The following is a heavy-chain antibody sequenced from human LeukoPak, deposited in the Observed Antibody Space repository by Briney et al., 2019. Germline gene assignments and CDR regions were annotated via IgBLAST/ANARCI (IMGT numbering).Heavy chain of an antibody. CDR2: ISYDGSNK. V-gene: IGHV3-30*04. D-gene: IGHD1-1*01. J-gene: IGHJ4*02. CDR1: GFTFSSYA. Sequence: GGSLRLSCAASGFTFSSYAMHWVRQAPGKGLEWAAVISYDGSNKYYADSVKGRFTISRDNSKNTLYLQMNSLRAEDTAVYYCARDLDGWGQGTLVTVSS. CDR3: ARDLDG.